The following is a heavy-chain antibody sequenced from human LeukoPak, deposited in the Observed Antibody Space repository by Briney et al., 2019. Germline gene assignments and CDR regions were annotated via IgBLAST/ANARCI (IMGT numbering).Heavy chain of an antibody. CDR1: GFTFSTYA. D-gene: IGHD3-10*02. J-gene: IGHJ4*02. CDR3: AKATRVRGVPFDY. V-gene: IGHV3-23*01. Sequence: GGSLRLSCAASGFTFSTYALSWVRQAPGKGLEWVSSIRGSDGSTYYADSVKGRFTISRDNSKNTLYLQMNSLRAEDTAVYYCAKATRVRGVPFDYWGQGTLVTVSS. CDR2: IRGSDGST.